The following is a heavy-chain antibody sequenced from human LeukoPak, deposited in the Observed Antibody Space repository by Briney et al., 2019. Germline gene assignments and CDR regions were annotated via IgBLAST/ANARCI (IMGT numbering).Heavy chain of an antibody. CDR2: IYPGDSDT. V-gene: IGHV5-51*01. D-gene: IGHD6-19*01. Sequence: GESLKISCKGSGYSFTSYWIGWVRQMPGKGLEWMGIIYPGDSDTRYSPSFQGQVTISADKSISTAYLQWSSLKASDTAMYYCARHLTASTYSSGWYSDMYPTRRSPDIYYYYYYMDVWGKGTTVTISS. CDR3: ARHLTASTYSSGWYSDMYPTRRSPDIYYYYYYMDV. CDR1: GYSFTSYW. J-gene: IGHJ6*03.